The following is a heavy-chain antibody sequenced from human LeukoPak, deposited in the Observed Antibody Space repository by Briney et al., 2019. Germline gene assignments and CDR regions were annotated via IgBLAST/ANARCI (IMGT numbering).Heavy chain of an antibody. CDR3: ARGGVVTQPGYFQH. CDR2: IYTSGST. CDR1: GGSISSGSYY. J-gene: IGHJ1*01. V-gene: IGHV4-61*02. Sequence: PSETLSLTCTVSGGSISSGSYYWSWIRQPAGKGLEWIGRIYTSGSTNYNPSLKSRVTISVDTSKNQFSLKLSSVTAADTAVYYCARGGVVTQPGYFQHWGQGTLVTVSS. D-gene: IGHD3-3*01.